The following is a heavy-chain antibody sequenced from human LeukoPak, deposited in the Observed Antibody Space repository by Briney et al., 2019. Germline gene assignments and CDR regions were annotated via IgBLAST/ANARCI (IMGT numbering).Heavy chain of an antibody. CDR2: ISGSGNTM. CDR3: ARDAGIDGTDFDY. V-gene: IGHV3-48*03. J-gene: IGHJ4*02. CDR1: GFTFSNYE. D-gene: IGHD5-24*01. Sequence: PGGSLRLSCAASGFTFSNYEMDLVRQAPGKRLEWISYISGSGNTMYYADSVKGRFTISRDNAKDSLSLQLNSLRVEDTAVYYCARDAGIDGTDFDYWGQGALVTVSS.